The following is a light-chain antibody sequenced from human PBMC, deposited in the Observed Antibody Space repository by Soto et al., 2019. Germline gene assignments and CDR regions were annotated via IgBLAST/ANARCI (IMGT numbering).Light chain of an antibody. CDR3: SSYAGSYTWV. V-gene: IGLV2-11*01. Sequence: QSALTQPRSASGSPGQSVTISCTGTSSDVGGYNYVSWYQHHPGKAPKFMIYDVSKRPSGFPDRISGSKSGNTASLTISGLQAEDEADYYCSSYAGSYTWVFGGGTQLTVL. CDR1: SSDVGGYNY. CDR2: DVS. J-gene: IGLJ3*02.